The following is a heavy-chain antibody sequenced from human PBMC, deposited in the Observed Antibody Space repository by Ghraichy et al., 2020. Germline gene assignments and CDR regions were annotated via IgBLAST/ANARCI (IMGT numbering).Heavy chain of an antibody. CDR1: GFMFSSYW. D-gene: IGHD3-22*01. CDR2: INSDGSST. CDR3: ARRYYYDSSGYYHGLDY. Sequence: GGSLRLSCVASGFMFSSYWMHWVRQAPGKGLVWVSRINSDGSSTSYADSVKGRFTISRDNARNTLYLQMNSLRAEDTAVYYCARRYYYDSSGYYHGLDYWGKGNRVTVSS. V-gene: IGHV3-74*01. J-gene: IGHJ4*02.